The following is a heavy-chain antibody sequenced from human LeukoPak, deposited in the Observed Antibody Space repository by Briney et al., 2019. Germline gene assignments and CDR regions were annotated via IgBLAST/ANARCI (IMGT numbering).Heavy chain of an antibody. CDR3: ARDLFGVGATDYWFDP. CDR2: IIPIFGTA. Sequence: ASVKVSCKASGGTFSSYAISWVRQAPGQGLEWMGGIIPIFGTANYAQKFQGRVTITADKSTSTAYMELSSLRSEDTAVYYCARDLFGVGATDYWFDPWGQGTLVTVSS. J-gene: IGHJ5*02. D-gene: IGHD1-26*01. V-gene: IGHV1-69*06. CDR1: GGTFSSYA.